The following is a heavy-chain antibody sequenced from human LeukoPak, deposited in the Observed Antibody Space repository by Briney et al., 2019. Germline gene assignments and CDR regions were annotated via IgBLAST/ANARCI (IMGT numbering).Heavy chain of an antibody. V-gene: IGHV3-21*01. CDR3: ARVHWNYYDVSGRDAFDI. CDR2: IGSSTSYI. CDR1: GFTFNTYS. D-gene: IGHD3-22*01. Sequence: GGSLRLSCAASGFTFNTYSMNWVRQAPGKGLEWVSSIGSSTSYIYYADSVKGRFTISRDNAKNSLYLQMKSLRAEDTAVYYCARVHWNYYDVSGRDAFDICGQGTMVTVSS. J-gene: IGHJ3*02.